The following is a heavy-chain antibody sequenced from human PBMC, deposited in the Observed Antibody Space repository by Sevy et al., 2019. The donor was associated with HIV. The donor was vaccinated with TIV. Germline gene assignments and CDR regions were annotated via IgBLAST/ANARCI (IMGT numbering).Heavy chain of an antibody. CDR3: VRVLMGGFGELLSY. D-gene: IGHD3-10*01. CDR1: GFSFSDYW. Sequence: GGSLRLSCEASGFSFSDYWMTWVRQAPGKGLDWVANIKEDGSEKKYVDSVKGRFTISRDNAKNSLYLQMNSLRVEDTAVYYCVRVLMGGFGELLSYWGQGIMVTVSS. CDR2: IKEDGSEK. J-gene: IGHJ4*02. V-gene: IGHV3-7*01.